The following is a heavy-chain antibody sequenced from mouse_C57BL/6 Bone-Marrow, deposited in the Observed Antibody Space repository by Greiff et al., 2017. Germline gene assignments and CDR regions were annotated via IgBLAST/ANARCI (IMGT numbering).Heavy chain of an antibody. J-gene: IGHJ3*01. D-gene: IGHD4-1*01. CDR1: GFSLTSYG. CDR3: ASPLTGFAY. V-gene: IGHV2-2*01. Sequence: VQLLESGPGLVQPSQSLSITCTASGFSLTSYGVHWVRQSPGKGLEWLGVIWSGGSTDYNAAFISRLSISKENSKSQVFVKMNSLQADDAAIYYCASPLTGFAYWGQGTLVTVSA. CDR2: IWSGGST.